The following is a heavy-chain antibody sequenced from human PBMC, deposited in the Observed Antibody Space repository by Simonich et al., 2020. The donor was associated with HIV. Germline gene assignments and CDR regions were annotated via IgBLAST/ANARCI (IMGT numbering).Heavy chain of an antibody. CDR1: GFTFDVYA. CDR2: ISGNSGSI. D-gene: IGHD3-10*01. Sequence: EVQLVESGGGLVQPGRSLRLSCAASGFTFDVYAMHWVRQAPGKGRGWVSGISGNSGSIGYADSVKGRFTISRDNAKNSLYLQMNSLRAEDTALYYCAKDKGAYYGSGSPVYWGQGTLVTVSS. V-gene: IGHV3-9*01. J-gene: IGHJ4*02. CDR3: AKDKGAYYGSGSPVY.